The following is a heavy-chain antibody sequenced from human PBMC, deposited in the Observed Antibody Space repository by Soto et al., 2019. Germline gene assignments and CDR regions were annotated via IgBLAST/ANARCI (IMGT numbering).Heavy chain of an antibody. J-gene: IGHJ4*02. Sequence: EVQLLESGGGLVQPGGSLRLSCAASGFTFRSYAITWVRQAPGKGLEWVSAVTGSGATTYYADSVKGRFTISRDNSKNTLYLQMNSLRAEDTAVYYCAKVADLRYSGYESFDYWGQGTLVTVSS. CDR3: AKVADLRYSGYESFDY. CDR1: GFTFRSYA. D-gene: IGHD5-12*01. V-gene: IGHV3-23*01. CDR2: VTGSGATT.